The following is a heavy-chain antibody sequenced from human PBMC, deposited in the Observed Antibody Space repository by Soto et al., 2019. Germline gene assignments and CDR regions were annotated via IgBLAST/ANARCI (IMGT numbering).Heavy chain of an antibody. CDR3: VKDESINWYSGHFRH. J-gene: IGHJ1*01. V-gene: IGHV3-9*01. Sequence: EVQLVESGGGLVQPGRSLRLSCAASGFTFDDYAMPWVRQVPGKGLEWASGINWNSGSIGYGDSVKGRFAISRDNAKNSLHLQMNSLSAEDTAFYYCVKDESINWYSGHFRHWGQGTLVTVS. CDR1: GFTFDDYA. D-gene: IGHD6-13*01. CDR2: INWNSGSI.